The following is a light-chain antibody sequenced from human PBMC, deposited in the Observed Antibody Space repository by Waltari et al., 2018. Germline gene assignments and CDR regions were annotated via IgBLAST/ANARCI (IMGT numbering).Light chain of an antibody. Sequence: QSALTQPASVSGSPGQSITISCSGTSSDVGGYNYFSWYQQHPGKAPKLMNYEVSNRPSGVSNRFSGSKAGNTASLTISGLQAEDEADYYCGSYRSINTLAFGGGTKLTVL. J-gene: IGLJ2*01. CDR3: GSYRSINTLA. CDR1: SSDVGGYNY. V-gene: IGLV2-14*01. CDR2: EVS.